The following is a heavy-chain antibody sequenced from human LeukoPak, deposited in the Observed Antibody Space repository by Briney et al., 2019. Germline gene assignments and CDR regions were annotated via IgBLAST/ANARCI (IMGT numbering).Heavy chain of an antibody. CDR1: GGSITSDY. CDR3: ARHFWSYDAFDI. CDR2: ISYSGSN. D-gene: IGHD1-26*01. J-gene: IGHJ3*02. V-gene: IGHV4-59*08. Sequence: SETLSLTCSVSGGSITSDYWSWIRQPPGEGLEWIGYISYSGSNNYNPSLKSRVTISIDKSKNHFSLKLSSVTAADTAVYYCARHFWSYDAFDIWGQGTVVTVSS.